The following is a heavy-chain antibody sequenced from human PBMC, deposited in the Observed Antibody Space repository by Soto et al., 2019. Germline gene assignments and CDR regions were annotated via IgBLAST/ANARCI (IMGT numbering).Heavy chain of an antibody. CDR1: GGSFSGYY. D-gene: IGHD3-16*01. J-gene: IGHJ4*02. Sequence: SPTLSLTCAVYGGSFSGYYWSWIRQPPGKGLEWIGEINHSGSTNYNPSLKSRVTISVDTSKNQFSLKLSSVTAADTAVYYCASNGGDLDYWGQGTLVTVSS. V-gene: IGHV4-34*01. CDR2: INHSGST. CDR3: ASNGGDLDY.